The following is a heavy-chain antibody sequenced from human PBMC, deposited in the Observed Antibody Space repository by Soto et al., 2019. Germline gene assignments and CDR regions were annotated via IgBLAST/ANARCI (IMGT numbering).Heavy chain of an antibody. V-gene: IGHV5-51*01. Sequence: GESLKLCCKGAGYTFTNYWIGWVRQMPGKGLEWMGIIYPGDSDTKYNPSFQGQVTISADKSITTTYLQWSSLKASDTAIYYCAASIFYYGMDVWGQGTTVTVSS. CDR2: IYPGDSDT. J-gene: IGHJ6*02. CDR3: AASIFYYGMDV. CDR1: GYTFTNYW.